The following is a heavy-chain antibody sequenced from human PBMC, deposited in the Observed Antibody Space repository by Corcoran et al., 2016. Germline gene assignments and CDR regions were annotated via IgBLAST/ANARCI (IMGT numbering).Heavy chain of an antibody. D-gene: IGHD6-19*01. CDR3: ARILSGSGTYYGMDV. CDR2: IDWDDDK. V-gene: IGHV2-70*01. CDR1: GFSHSTSGMC. Sequence: VTLRESGPALVKPTQTLTLTCTFSGFSHSTSGMCVIWIRQPPGKALEWLALIDWDDDKYYSTSLKTRLTISKETSKNQVVLTMSNMDPEETSTYYCARILSGSGTYYGMDVWGQGTTVTVSS. J-gene: IGHJ6*02.